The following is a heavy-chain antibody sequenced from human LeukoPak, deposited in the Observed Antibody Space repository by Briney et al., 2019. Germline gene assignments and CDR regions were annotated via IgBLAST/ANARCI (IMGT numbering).Heavy chain of an antibody. Sequence: SETLSLTCTVSGGSISNYYWGWIRQPPGEGLEWIGSIYYSGSTYYNSSLQSRVTISVHMSNNQFALKLSSVTAADTAVYYCARARRQWLVGANIRGDNPPYYYDYWGQGILVTVSS. V-gene: IGHV4-39*06. CDR2: IYYSGST. CDR3: ARARRQWLVGANIRGDNPPYYYDY. CDR1: GGSISNYY. J-gene: IGHJ4*02. D-gene: IGHD6-19*01.